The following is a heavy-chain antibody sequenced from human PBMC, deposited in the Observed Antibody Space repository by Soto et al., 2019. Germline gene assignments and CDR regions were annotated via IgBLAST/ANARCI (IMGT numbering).Heavy chain of an antibody. V-gene: IGHV3-21*01. J-gene: IGHJ6*02. CDR2: ISSSSSYI. CDR3: ARERGGGMAAADYYYYGMDV. D-gene: IGHD6-13*01. CDR1: GFTFSSYS. Sequence: EVQLVESGGGLVKPGGSLRLSCAASGFTFSSYSMNWVRQAPGKGLEWVSSISSSSSYIYYADSVKGRFTISRDNAKNSLYLQMNSLRAEDTAVYYCARERGGGMAAADYYYYGMDVWGQGTTVTVSS.